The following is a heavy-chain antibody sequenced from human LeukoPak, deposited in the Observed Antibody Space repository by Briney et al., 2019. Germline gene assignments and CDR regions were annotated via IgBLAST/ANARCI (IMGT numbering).Heavy chain of an antibody. Sequence: ASVKVSCKASGYTFTSYAMNWVRQAPGQGLEWMGWINTNTGNPTYAQGFTGRFVFSLDTSVSTAYLQISSLKAEDTAVYYCARAGGGRYDFWSGQNWFDPWGLGTLVTVSS. CDR2: INTNTGNP. CDR1: GYTFTSYA. J-gene: IGHJ5*02. D-gene: IGHD3-3*01. V-gene: IGHV7-4-1*02. CDR3: ARAGGGRYDFWSGQNWFDP.